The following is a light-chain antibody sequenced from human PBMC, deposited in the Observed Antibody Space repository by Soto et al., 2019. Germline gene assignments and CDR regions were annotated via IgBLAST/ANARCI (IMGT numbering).Light chain of an antibody. CDR2: HAS. J-gene: IGKJ2*01. CDR3: QQYGTFPFS. CDR1: QVVSSSY. V-gene: IGKV3-20*01. Sequence: PGESATLSCRANQVVSSSYLAWYQQKPGQAPRLLIYHASDRATGVPDRFSGSGSGTNFALTITRLEPEDFALFYCQQYGTFPFSFGQGTKLEIK.